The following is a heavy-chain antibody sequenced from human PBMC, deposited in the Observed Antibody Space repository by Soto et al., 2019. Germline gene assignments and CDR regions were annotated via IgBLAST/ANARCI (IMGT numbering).Heavy chain of an antibody. Sequence: PSETLSLTCTVSGGSISSGDHYWSWIRQPPGKGLEWIGYVYYSGTTYSNPSLKSRITISVDTSKNQFSLRLSSVTAADTAVYYCATYYDSSGPTFAFWGKGTLVTVSS. CDR2: VYYSGTT. D-gene: IGHD3-22*01. CDR1: GGSISSGDHY. V-gene: IGHV4-30-4*01. CDR3: ATYYDSSGPTFAF. J-gene: IGHJ4*02.